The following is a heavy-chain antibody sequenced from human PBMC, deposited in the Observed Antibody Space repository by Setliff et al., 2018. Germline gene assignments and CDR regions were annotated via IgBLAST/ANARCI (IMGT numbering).Heavy chain of an antibody. CDR3: ARRGDS. Sequence: PGGSLRLSCATSGFTFSTYEMNWVRQAPGKGLEWVSYISASGSAMFYADSVKGRFSVSRDNSKNSLYLQMNSLRAEDTAVYYCARRGDSWGQGTLVTVS. V-gene: IGHV3-48*03. CDR2: ISASGSAM. J-gene: IGHJ4*02. CDR1: GFTFSTYE.